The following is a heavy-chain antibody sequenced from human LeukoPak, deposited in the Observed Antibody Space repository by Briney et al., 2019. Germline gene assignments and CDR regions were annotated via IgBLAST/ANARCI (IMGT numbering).Heavy chain of an antibody. D-gene: IGHD3-22*01. V-gene: IGHV4-4*07. Sequence: SETLSLTCTVSGGSISSYYWSWIRQPAGKGLEWIGRIYTSGSTNYNPSLKSRVTMSVDTSKNQFSLKLSSVTAADTAVYYCARERMDYSDSSGYLDYWGQGTLVTVSS. CDR3: ARERMDYSDSSGYLDY. J-gene: IGHJ4*02. CDR1: GGSISSYY. CDR2: IYTSGST.